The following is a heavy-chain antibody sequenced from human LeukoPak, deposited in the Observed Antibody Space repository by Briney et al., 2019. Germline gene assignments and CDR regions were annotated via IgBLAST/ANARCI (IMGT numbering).Heavy chain of an antibody. V-gene: IGHV3-30*04. D-gene: IGHD1-26*01. CDR3: AKHPPAVGATTCGYFDY. Sequence: PGGSLRLSCLASGFTFNRDAMHWARQAPGKGLEWVAVISYDGSNKYYADSVKGRFTISRDNSKNTLYLQMNSLRAEDTAVYYCAKHPPAVGATTCGYFDYWGQGTLVTVSS. CDR2: ISYDGSNK. J-gene: IGHJ4*02. CDR1: GFTFNRDA.